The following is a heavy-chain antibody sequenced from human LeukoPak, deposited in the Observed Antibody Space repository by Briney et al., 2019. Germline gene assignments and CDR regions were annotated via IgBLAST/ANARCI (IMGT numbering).Heavy chain of an antibody. CDR3: ARGLGGTTWYYGMDV. CDR2: ISGSSSYI. Sequence: GGSLRLSCAASGFTFTTYSMDWVRQAPGKGLEWVSSISGSSSYIYYADSVKGRFTISRDNAENSLYLQMNSLRAEDTAVYYCARGLGGTTWYYGMDVWGQGTTVTVSS. J-gene: IGHJ6*02. CDR1: GFTFTTYS. D-gene: IGHD2/OR15-2a*01. V-gene: IGHV3-21*01.